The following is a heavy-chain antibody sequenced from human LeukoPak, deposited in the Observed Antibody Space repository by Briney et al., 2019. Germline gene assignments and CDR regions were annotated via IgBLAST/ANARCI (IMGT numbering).Heavy chain of an antibody. Sequence: SVKVSCKASGGTFSSYAISWVRQAPGQGLEWMGRIIPILGIANYAQKFQGRVTITADKSTSTAYMELSSLRSEDTAVYYCASIFAGDGYNYAEDYWGQGTLVTVSS. V-gene: IGHV1-69*04. J-gene: IGHJ4*02. D-gene: IGHD5-24*01. CDR1: GGTFSSYA. CDR3: ASIFAGDGYNYAEDY. CDR2: IIPILGIA.